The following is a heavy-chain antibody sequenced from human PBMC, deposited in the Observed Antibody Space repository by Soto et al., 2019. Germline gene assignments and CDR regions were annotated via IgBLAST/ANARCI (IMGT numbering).Heavy chain of an antibody. CDR2: ISGSGDST. Sequence: VGSLRLSCAASGFTFSNYLMHWVRQAPGKGLEWVAGISGSGDSTHYADSVKGQFTISRDNSQNTLYLQMNSLRAEDTAVYYCAKDSASRLTDYWGQGTLVTVS. J-gene: IGHJ4*02. D-gene: IGHD6-25*01. CDR3: AKDSASRLTDY. CDR1: GFTFSNYL. V-gene: IGHV3-23*01.